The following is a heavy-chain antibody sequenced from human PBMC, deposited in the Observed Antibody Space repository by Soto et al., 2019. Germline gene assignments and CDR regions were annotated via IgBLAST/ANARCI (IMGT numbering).Heavy chain of an antibody. J-gene: IGHJ6*02. CDR1: GFTFSCSA. Sequence: GGSLRLSCAASGFTFSCSAMHWGRPASGEGVGGGGRLISKANSYATAYAASVKGRFTISRDDSKNTAYLQMNSLKTEDTAVYYCTRLDASSIAARPGTRYYYYGMDVWGQGTTVTVSS. D-gene: IGHD6-6*01. CDR3: TRLDASSIAARPGTRYYYYGMDV. CDR2: LISKANSYAT. V-gene: IGHV3-73*01.